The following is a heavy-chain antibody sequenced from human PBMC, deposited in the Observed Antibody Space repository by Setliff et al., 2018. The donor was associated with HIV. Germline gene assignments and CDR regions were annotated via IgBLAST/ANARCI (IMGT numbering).Heavy chain of an antibody. CDR2: IYHSGDT. J-gene: IGHJ5*02. D-gene: IGHD3-10*01. Sequence: SETLSLTCPVSGGPISSTNWWNWVRQPPGKGLEWIGEIYHSGDTNYNPSLKSRVTISVDKSKNQFSLKLTSVTAADTAVYYCARVAAGTYGKGDWFDPWGQGTQVTVS. CDR1: GGPISSTNW. CDR3: ARVAAGTYGKGDWFDP. V-gene: IGHV4-4*02.